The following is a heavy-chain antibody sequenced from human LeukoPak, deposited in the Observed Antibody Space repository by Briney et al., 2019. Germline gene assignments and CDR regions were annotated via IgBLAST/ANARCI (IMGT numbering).Heavy chain of an antibody. V-gene: IGHV5-51*01. CDR1: GYSFIYYW. CDR3: ARGQCSSTSCYIYYYGMDV. J-gene: IGHJ6*02. CDR2: IYPGDSDT. D-gene: IGHD2-2*02. Sequence: GESLKISCEASGYSFIYYWIGWVRQVPGRGLEWVGIIYPGDSDTRYSPSFQGQVTISVDKSISTAYLQWSSLKASDTAMYYCARGQCSSTSCYIYYYGMDVWGQGTTVTVSS.